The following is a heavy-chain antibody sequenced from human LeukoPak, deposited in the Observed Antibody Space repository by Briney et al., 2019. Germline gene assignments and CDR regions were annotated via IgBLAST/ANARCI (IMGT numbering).Heavy chain of an antibody. J-gene: IGHJ4*02. D-gene: IGHD4-17*01. CDR1: GFTFSSYG. V-gene: IGHV3-33*01. Sequence: PGGSLRLSCAASGFTFSSYGMHWVRQAPGKGLEWVAVMWYDGSNKYYADSVKGRFTISRDNSKNTLYLQMHSLRAEDTAVYYCARDEVTTPRDWGQGTLVTDSS. CDR3: ARDEVTTPRD. CDR2: MWYDGSNK.